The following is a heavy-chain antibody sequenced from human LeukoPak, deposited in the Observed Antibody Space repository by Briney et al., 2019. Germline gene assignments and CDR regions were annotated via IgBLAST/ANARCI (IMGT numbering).Heavy chain of an antibody. V-gene: IGHV4-34*01. Sequence: PSETLSLTCAVYGGSFSGYYWSWIRQPPGKGLEWIGSIYHSGSTYYNPSLKSRVTISVDTSKNQFSLKLSSVTAADTAVYYCARVAYGSGVEGYWGQGTLVTVSS. J-gene: IGHJ4*02. CDR1: GGSFSGYY. D-gene: IGHD3-10*01. CDR2: IYHSGST. CDR3: ARVAYGSGVEGY.